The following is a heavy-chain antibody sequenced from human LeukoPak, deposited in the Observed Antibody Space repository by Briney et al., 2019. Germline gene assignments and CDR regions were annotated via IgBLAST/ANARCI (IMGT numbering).Heavy chain of an antibody. CDR3: AKSADYYDSSGYYF. D-gene: IGHD3-22*01. Sequence: SETLSLTCAVYGGSFSGYYWSWVRQPPGKGLEWIGEINHSGSTNYNPSLKSQVTISVDTSKNQFSLKLSSVTAADTAVYYCAKSADYYDSSGYYFGGQGTLVTVSS. J-gene: IGHJ4*02. CDR2: INHSGST. CDR1: GGSFSGYY. V-gene: IGHV4-34*01.